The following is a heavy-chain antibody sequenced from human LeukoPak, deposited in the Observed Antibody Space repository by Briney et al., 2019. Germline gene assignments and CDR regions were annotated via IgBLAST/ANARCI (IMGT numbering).Heavy chain of an antibody. V-gene: IGHV3-53*01. D-gene: IGHD2-2*01. J-gene: IGHJ3*02. Sequence: GGSLRLSCAASGFTVSSNYMSWVRQAPGKGLEWVSVIYSGGSTYYADSVKGRFTISRDNSKNTLYLQMNSLRAEDTAVYYCAREGYCSSTSCYGVAFDIWGQGTMVTVSS. CDR1: GFTVSSNY. CDR2: IYSGGST. CDR3: AREGYCSSTSCYGVAFDI.